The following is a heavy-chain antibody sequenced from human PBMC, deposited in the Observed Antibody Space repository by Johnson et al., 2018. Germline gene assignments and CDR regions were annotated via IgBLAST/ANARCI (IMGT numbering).Heavy chain of an antibody. V-gene: IGHV4-4*02. CDR2: IYHSGST. D-gene: IGHD3-22*01. CDR1: GGSISSSNW. Sequence: QVQLQESGPGLVKPSGTLSLTCAVSGGSISSSNWWSWVRQPPGKGLEWIGEIYHSGSTNYNPSLKSRVTISVHKSKTQFSLKLSSVTAADTAVYYCARSYDSSGYYSPLRGYYYMDVWGKGTTVTVSS. CDR3: ARSYDSSGYYSPLRGYYYMDV. J-gene: IGHJ6*03.